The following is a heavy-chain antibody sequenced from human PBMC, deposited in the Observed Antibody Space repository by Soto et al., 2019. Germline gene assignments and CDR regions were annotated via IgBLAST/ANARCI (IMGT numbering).Heavy chain of an antibody. CDR3: VRDRAFDSSVHWFDS. J-gene: IGHJ5*01. V-gene: IGHV4-31*01. D-gene: IGHD6-19*01. CDR2: IYPIGIP. CDR1: GRPVSSGGYY. Sequence: QVQLQESGPGLVKPSQTLSLTCTVSGRPVSSGGYYWTWIRQFPGKRLEWIGYIYPIGIPSYNPSLKSQLSLSLDASKNQFSLNLTSVTAADTAIYYCVRDRAFDSSVHWFDSWGQGTQVTVSS.